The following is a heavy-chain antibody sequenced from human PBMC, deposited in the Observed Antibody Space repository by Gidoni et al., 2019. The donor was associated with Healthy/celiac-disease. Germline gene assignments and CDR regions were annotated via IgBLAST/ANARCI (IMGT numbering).Heavy chain of an antibody. V-gene: IGHV4-31*03. CDR2: LDYSGST. J-gene: IGHJ6*02. D-gene: IGHD6-13*01. CDR1: GGSISSNSYY. CDR3: ARDEAGTGYYYGMDV. Sequence: QVQLQESGPGLVKPSQTLSLTCTVSGGSISSNSYYWNWIRQHPGKGLEWIGYLDYSGSTYYNPSLKTRVTISVDTSKNQFSLKLSSVTAADTAVYYCARDEAGTGYYYGMDVWGQGTTVTVSS.